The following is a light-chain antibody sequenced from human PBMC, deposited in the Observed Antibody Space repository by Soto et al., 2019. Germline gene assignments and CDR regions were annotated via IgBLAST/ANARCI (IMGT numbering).Light chain of an antibody. CDR2: DDN. CDR3: CSYAGTSTV. V-gene: IGLV2-23*01. J-gene: IGLJ3*02. Sequence: QSALTQPASVSGSPGQSITISRTGNSSDVGSYNLVSWYQQHPGKAPKLIIYDDNKRPSGVSNLFSGSKSGNTASLTISGLQAEDEADYYCCSYAGTSTVFGGGTKLTVL. CDR1: SSDVGSYNL.